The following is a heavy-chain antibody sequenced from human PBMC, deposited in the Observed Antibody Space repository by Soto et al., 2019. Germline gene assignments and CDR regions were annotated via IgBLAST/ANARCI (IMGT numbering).Heavy chain of an antibody. CDR2: IIPIFGPA. Sequence: AVKVSCKSCGGTFSSHSINWVRQAPGQGLEWMGGIIPIFGPANFAKKFQGRVTITADESTTTAYMELSTLTSEDTAVYYCATGSFTSTGGRIGYHYNAMDVWGQGTTVTVSS. CDR1: GGTFSSHS. D-gene: IGHD1-1*01. V-gene: IGHV1-69*13. CDR3: ATGSFTSTGGRIGYHYNAMDV. J-gene: IGHJ6*02.